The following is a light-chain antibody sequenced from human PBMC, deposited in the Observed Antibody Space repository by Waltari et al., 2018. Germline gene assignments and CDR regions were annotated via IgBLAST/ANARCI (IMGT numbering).Light chain of an antibody. J-gene: IGLJ3*02. V-gene: IGLV8-61*01. Sequence: QTVVTQEPSLSVSPGGTVTLTCALSSGSVSSPSYATWYRQTPGQAPRPRAYKGHSLSLGDRDRCAGSGLGNKAALTITGAQADDESDYFCSMYMGSSMWVFGGETQLTVL. CDR2: KGH. CDR1: SGSVSSPSY. CDR3: SMYMGSSMWV.